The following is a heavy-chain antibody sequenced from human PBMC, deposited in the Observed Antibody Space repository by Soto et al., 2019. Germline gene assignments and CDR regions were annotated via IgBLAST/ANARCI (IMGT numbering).Heavy chain of an antibody. CDR1: SGSISINTW. CDR3: IRNLDS. J-gene: IGHJ4*02. Sequence: QVQLHESGPGLVEPSGTLSLTCAVSSGSISINTWWHWVRQPPGKGLAWIGEISHSGITNYNPSLKSRVSISVDKSKNQFSLRLNSVTSAYKAVYYCIRNLDSWGQGTLVTVSS. V-gene: IGHV4-4*02. CDR2: ISHSGIT.